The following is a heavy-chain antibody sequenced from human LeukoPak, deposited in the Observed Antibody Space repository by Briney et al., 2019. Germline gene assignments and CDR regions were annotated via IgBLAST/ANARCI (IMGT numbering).Heavy chain of an antibody. CDR2: INHSGST. D-gene: IGHD3-22*01. CDR1: GGSFSGYY. J-gene: IGHJ6*02. CDR3: ARDGWLFNYYYYGMDV. V-gene: IGHV4-34*01. Sequence: SETLSLTCAVYGGSFSGYYWSWIRQPPGKGLEWIGEINHSGSTNYNPSLMSRVTISVDTSKNQFSLKLSSVTAADTAVYYCARDGWLFNYYYYGMDVWGQGTTVTVSS.